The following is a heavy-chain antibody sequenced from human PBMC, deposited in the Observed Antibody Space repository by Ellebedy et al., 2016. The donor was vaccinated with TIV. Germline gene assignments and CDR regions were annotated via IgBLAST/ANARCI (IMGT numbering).Heavy chain of an antibody. J-gene: IGHJ4*02. V-gene: IGHV3-9*01. CDR3: AKDKFPSTIGPIDY. Sequence: SLKISCTASGFTFDDYAMHWVRQAPGKGQEWVSGISWHSGDIGYADSGKGRFTISRDNAENSRSLQMDSLKTEYTALYYCAKDKFPSTIGPIDYWGQGTLVTVSS. D-gene: IGHD5-24*01. CDR2: ISWHSGDI. CDR1: GFTFDDYA.